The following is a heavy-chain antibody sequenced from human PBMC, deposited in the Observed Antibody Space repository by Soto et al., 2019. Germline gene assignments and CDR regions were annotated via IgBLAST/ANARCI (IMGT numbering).Heavy chain of an antibody. J-gene: IGHJ4*01. D-gene: IGHD6-19*01. V-gene: IGHV4-38-2*02. Sequence: PSETLSLTCSVSGYSIRSGSYWGWIRQPPGKGPEWIASIYHGGTTFYNPSLKSRITISVDTSNNQFSLKLRSVTAADTAVYYCARVRVMVVAGSTFDYWGHGTLVTVSS. CDR3: ARVRVMVVAGSTFDY. CDR1: GYSIRSGSY. CDR2: IYHGGTT.